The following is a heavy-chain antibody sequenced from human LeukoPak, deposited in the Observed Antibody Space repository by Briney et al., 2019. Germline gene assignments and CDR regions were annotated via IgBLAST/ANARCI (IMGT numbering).Heavy chain of an antibody. CDR1: GGSISSYY. D-gene: IGHD6-13*01. Sequence: SETLSLTCTVSGGSISSYYWSWIRQPPGKGLEWIGYIYYSGSTNYNPSLKSRVTISVDTPKNQFSLKLSSVTAADTAVYYCASYGSSFHRYYYYMDVWGKGTTVTVSS. CDR2: IYYSGST. CDR3: ASYGSSFHRYYYYMDV. J-gene: IGHJ6*03. V-gene: IGHV4-59*01.